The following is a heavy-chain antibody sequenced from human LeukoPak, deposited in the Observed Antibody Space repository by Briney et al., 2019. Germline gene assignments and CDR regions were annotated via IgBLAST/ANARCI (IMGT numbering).Heavy chain of an antibody. CDR2: IYYSGST. Sequence: SETLSLTCTVSGASISPYCWTWIRQPPGKGLEWIGYIYYSGSTNYNPSLKSRVTISVDTSKNQFSLKLSSVTAADTAVYYCARRYSNGYFDYWGQGSLVTVSS. V-gene: IGHV4-59*01. J-gene: IGHJ4*02. D-gene: IGHD5-18*01. CDR3: ARRYSNGYFDY. CDR1: GASISPYC.